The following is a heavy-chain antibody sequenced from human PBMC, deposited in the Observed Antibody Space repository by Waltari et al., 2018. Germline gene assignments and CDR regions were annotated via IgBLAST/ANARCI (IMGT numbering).Heavy chain of an antibody. D-gene: IGHD4-17*01. Sequence: QVQLQESGPGLVKPSETLSLPCTVSGGSISSYYWSWIRQPPGKGLEWIGYIYYSGSTNYNPSLKSRVTISVDTSKNQFSLKLSSVTAADTAVYYCARRYGGNGVDAFDIWGQGTMVTVSS. CDR3: ARRYGGNGVDAFDI. CDR1: GGSISSYY. V-gene: IGHV4-59*01. J-gene: IGHJ3*02. CDR2: IYYSGST.